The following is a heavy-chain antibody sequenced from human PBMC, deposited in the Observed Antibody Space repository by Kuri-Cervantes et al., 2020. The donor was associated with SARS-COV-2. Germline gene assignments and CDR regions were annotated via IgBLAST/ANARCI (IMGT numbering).Heavy chain of an antibody. J-gene: IGHJ4*02. CDR3: ARVSGSYSSPIDY. Sequence: GGSLRLSCGASGFTFSSYAMNWVRQAPGKGLEWVSIISGSGGSTYYADSVKGRFTISRGNSKNTLYLQMNSLRAEDTAVYYCARVSGSYSSPIDYWGQGTLVTVSS. CDR1: GFTFSSYA. V-gene: IGHV3-23*01. D-gene: IGHD1-26*01. CDR2: ISGSGGST.